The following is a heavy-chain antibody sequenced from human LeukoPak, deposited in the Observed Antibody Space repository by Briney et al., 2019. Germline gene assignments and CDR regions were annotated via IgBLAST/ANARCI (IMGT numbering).Heavy chain of an antibody. CDR2: ISGSGGIT. J-gene: IGHJ4*02. CDR3: ARVAPGYTYAYGAPYYFDN. CDR1: GFTFSSYA. Sequence: GGSLRLSCAASGFTFSSYAMSWVRQAPGKGLEWVSGISGSGGITYYADSVKGRFTISRHDSKNTVYLQMNSLRAEDTALYYCARVAPGYTYAYGAPYYFDNWGQGTLVTVSS. D-gene: IGHD5-18*01. V-gene: IGHV3-23*01.